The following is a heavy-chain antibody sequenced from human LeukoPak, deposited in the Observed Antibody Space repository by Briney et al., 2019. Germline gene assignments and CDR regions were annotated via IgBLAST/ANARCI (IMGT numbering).Heavy chain of an antibody. Sequence: ASVKVSCKASGYTFTSYDINWVRQATRQGLEWMGWMNPNSGNTGYAQKFQGRVTMTRNTSISTAYMELSSLRSEDTAVYYCARGLSSGRRFDYWGQGTLVTVSS. V-gene: IGHV1-8*01. CDR3: ARGLSSGRRFDY. CDR2: MNPNSGNT. CDR1: GYTFTSYD. D-gene: IGHD6-25*01. J-gene: IGHJ4*02.